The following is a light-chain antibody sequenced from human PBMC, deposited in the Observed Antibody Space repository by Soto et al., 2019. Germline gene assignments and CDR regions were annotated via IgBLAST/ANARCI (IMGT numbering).Light chain of an antibody. CDR3: QQYGSSPQS. CDR1: QSVSSSY. CDR2: GAS. V-gene: IGKV3-20*01. Sequence: EIVLTQSPGTLYLSPGERATLSCRASQSVSSSYLAWYQQKPGQAPRLLIYGASSRATGIPDRFSGSGSGTVFTLTISRLEPEDFAVYYCQQYGSSPQSFGQGTKVEIK. J-gene: IGKJ1*01.